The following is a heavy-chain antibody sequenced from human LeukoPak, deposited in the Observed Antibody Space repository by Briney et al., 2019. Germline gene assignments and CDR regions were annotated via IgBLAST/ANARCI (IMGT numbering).Heavy chain of an antibody. CDR3: ARDIDKTAMVFKSFDN. Sequence: ASVKVSYKASGYTFTDYSMHWVRQAPGQGLEWMGIFNPAGGRTSYAQKFQGRVTITRDTSTSTLYMELSSLRSEDTAVYYCARDIDKTAMVFKSFDNWGQGTLVTVSS. V-gene: IGHV1-46*01. D-gene: IGHD5-18*01. CDR1: GYTFTDYS. J-gene: IGHJ4*02. CDR2: FNPAGGRT.